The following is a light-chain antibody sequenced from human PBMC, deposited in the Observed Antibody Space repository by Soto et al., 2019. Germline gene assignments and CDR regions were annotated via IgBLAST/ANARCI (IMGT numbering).Light chain of an antibody. Sequence: SCRSGQSLVYTDGNTYLNWFQQRQGQSPRRLIYKVSNRDSGVPDRFRGSGSGTDFTLKLSRVEAEDVGVYYCMQALQNPRTFGQGTKVDIK. CDR2: KVS. CDR1: QSLVYTDGNTY. V-gene: IGKV2-30*01. CDR3: MQALQNPRT. J-gene: IGKJ1*01.